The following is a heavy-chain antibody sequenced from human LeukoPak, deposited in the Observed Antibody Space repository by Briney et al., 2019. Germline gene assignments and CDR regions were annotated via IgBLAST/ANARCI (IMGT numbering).Heavy chain of an antibody. D-gene: IGHD3-10*01. CDR1: GFTFSSYW. CDR2: IKQDGSEK. CDR3: ARDRGIYYYGSGSLDY. Sequence: GGSLRLSCAASGFTFSSYWMSWVRQAPGKGLEWVANIKQDGSEKHYVDSVKGRFTISRDNAKNSLYLQMNSLRAEDTAVYYCARDRGIYYYGSGSLDYWGQGTLVTVSS. J-gene: IGHJ4*02. V-gene: IGHV3-7*01.